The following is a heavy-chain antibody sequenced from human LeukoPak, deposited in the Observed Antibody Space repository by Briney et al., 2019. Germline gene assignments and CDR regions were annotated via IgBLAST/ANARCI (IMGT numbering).Heavy chain of an antibody. CDR1: GLTVTNAW. CDR3: TTGIRGD. CDR2: IASKTDGGAT. D-gene: IGHD3-10*01. J-gene: IGHJ4*02. V-gene: IGHV3-15*07. Sequence: GGSLRLSCSASGLTVTNAWMNWVRQAPGEGLDWVGRIASKTDGGATDYAAPVKGRFTISRDDSKNTLNLQMNSLKTEDTAVYYCTTGIRGDWGQGTLVTVSS.